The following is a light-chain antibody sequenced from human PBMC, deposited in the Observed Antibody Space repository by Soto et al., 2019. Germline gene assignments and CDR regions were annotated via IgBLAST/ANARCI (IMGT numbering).Light chain of an antibody. V-gene: IGKV3-15*01. CDR2: GAS. Sequence: EIVMTPSPATLSVSPGETVTLSCRASQSVSSYLAWYQYKPGQPPRLLIYGASTRATGIPARFSGSGSGTDFALTISSLQSEDFAVYFGQQSSDWPLFTFGQGTGLEI. CDR3: QQSSDWPLFT. J-gene: IGKJ5*01. CDR1: QSVSSY.